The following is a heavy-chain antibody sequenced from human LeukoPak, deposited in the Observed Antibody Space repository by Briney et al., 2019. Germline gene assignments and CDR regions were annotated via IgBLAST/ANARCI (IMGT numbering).Heavy chain of an antibody. J-gene: IGHJ4*02. Sequence: GGSLRLSCAASGFPFSSYSMNWVRQAPGEGLEWVSYISSSRTTSYADSVKGRFTISRDNAKNSLYLQMNSLRAEDTAVYYCARHGLWFGEFDYWGQGTLVTVSS. D-gene: IGHD3-10*01. CDR1: GFPFSSYS. CDR3: ARHGLWFGEFDY. V-gene: IGHV3-48*01. CDR2: ISSSRTT.